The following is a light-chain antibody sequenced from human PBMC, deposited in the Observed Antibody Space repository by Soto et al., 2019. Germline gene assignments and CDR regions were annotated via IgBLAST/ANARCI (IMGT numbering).Light chain of an antibody. CDR1: QSVSSN. CDR2: GAS. V-gene: IGKV3-15*01. CDR3: QQYNKWPRT. J-gene: IGKJ1*01. Sequence: EIVMTQSPATLSVSPGERATLSCRASQSVSSNLAWYQQKPGQSPRLLLYGASTRATGIPARFSGSGSGTEFTLTISSLQSEDFAVDYCQQYNKWPRTFGQGTKVEIK.